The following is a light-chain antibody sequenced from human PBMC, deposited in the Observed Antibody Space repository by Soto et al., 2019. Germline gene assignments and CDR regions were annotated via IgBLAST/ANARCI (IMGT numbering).Light chain of an antibody. Sequence: QSLLTQPASVSGSPGQSITISCTGTSGDVGTYNLVSWYQQHPGRAPKLIIFEVNKRPSGVSNRLSGSKSGNTASLAISGLQADDEADYHCCSYAGRSNVVCGGGTKLTVL. CDR1: SGDVGTYNL. J-gene: IGLJ2*01. CDR2: EVN. V-gene: IGLV2-23*02. CDR3: CSYAGRSNVV.